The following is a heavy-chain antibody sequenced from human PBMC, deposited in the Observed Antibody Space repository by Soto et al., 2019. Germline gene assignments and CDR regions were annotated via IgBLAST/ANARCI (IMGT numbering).Heavy chain of an antibody. J-gene: IGHJ4*02. D-gene: IGHD1-1*01. CDR3: ARHGPLSNNWNQLDY. CDR2: IYYNGNT. V-gene: IGHV4-39*01. CDR1: GGSISSSTYY. Sequence: QLQLQESGPGLVKPSETLSLTCTVSGGSISSSTYYWGWIRQPPGKGLEWIGNIYYNGNTFYNPSLKSRVTISVDTSKNQFSLKLSSVTAADTAVYYCARHGPLSNNWNQLDYWGQGTLVTVSS.